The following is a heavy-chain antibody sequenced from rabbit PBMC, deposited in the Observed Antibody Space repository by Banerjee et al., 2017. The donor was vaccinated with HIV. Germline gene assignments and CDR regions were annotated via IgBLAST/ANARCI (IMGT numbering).Heavy chain of an antibody. CDR3: ARDDVDGYGVAFNL. CDR1: GFSFSSSYY. Sequence: QSLEESGGDLVKPGASLTLTCTASGFSFSSSYYMCWVRQAPGKGLEWIACIYADSSGRTYYASWAKGRFTISKTSSTTVTLQMTSLTAADTATYFCARDDVDGYGVAFNLWGPGTLVTVS. D-gene: IGHD2-1*01. J-gene: IGHJ4*01. V-gene: IGHV1S40*01. CDR2: IYADSSGRT.